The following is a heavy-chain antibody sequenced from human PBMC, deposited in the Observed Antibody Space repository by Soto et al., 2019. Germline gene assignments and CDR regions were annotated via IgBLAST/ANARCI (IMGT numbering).Heavy chain of an antibody. V-gene: IGHV1-69*13. CDR1: GGTFSSYA. CDR2: IIPIFGTA. Sequence: ASGKVSCKASGGTFSSYAISWVRQAPGQGLEWMGGIIPIFGTANYAQKFQGRVTITADESTSTAYMELSSLRSEDTAVYYCARELLSYGDYKFWFDTWGQGPLVTVSS. CDR3: ARELLSYGDYKFWFDT. D-gene: IGHD4-17*01. J-gene: IGHJ5*02.